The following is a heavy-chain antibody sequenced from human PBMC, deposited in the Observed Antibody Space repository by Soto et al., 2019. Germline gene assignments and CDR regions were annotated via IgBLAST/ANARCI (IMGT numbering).Heavy chain of an antibody. CDR3: ATRTKWSGYYYYDMDV. Sequence: ASVKVSCKVSGYTLTELSMHWVRQAPGKGLEWMGGFDPEDGETIYAQKFQGRVAMTEDTSTDTAYMELSSLRSEDTAVYYCATRTKWSGYYYYDMDVWGQGTTVTVSS. D-gene: IGHD3-10*02. CDR2: FDPEDGET. V-gene: IGHV1-24*01. CDR1: GYTLTELS. J-gene: IGHJ6*02.